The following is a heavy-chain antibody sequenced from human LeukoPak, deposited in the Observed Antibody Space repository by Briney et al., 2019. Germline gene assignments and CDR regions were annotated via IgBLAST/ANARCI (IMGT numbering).Heavy chain of an antibody. CDR2: IYSGGST. J-gene: IGHJ4*02. Sequence: GGSLRLSCAASGFTVSRNYMSWVRQAPGKGLEWVSLIYSGGSTYYADSVKGRFTISRDNSKNTLYLQMSSLRAEDTAVYYCASQSTVTASAPLDYWGQGTLVTVSS. V-gene: IGHV3-66*04. CDR3: ASQSTVTASAPLDY. D-gene: IGHD4-17*01. CDR1: GFTVSRNY.